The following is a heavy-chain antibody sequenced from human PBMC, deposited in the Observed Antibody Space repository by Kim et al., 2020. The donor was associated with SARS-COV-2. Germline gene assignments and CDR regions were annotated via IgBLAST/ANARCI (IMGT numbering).Heavy chain of an antibody. D-gene: IGHD3-22*01. Sequence: GGSLRLSCAASGFTFSSYSMNWVRQAPGKGLEWVSYISSSSSTIYYADSVKGRFTISRDNAKNSLYLQMNSLRAEDTAVYYCARAPDYYDSTPLWGQGTMVTVSS. J-gene: IGHJ3*01. V-gene: IGHV3-48*04. CDR3: ARAPDYYDSTPL. CDR1: GFTFSSYS. CDR2: ISSSSSTI.